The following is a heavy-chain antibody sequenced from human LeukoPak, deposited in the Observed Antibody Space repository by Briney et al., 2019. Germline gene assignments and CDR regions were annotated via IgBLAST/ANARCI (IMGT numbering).Heavy chain of an antibody. CDR2: INHSGST. D-gene: IGHD6-19*01. Sequence: SETLSLTCAVYGGSFSGYYWSWIRQPPGKGLEWIGEINHSGSTNYNPSLKSRVTISVDTSKNQFSLKLSSVTAADTAVYYCARALMKGWRPDYWGQGTLSPSPQ. J-gene: IGHJ4*02. CDR3: ARALMKGWRPDY. V-gene: IGHV4-34*01. CDR1: GGSFSGYY.